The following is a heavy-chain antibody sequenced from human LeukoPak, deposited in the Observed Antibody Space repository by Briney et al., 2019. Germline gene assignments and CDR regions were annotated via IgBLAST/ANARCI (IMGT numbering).Heavy chain of an antibody. Sequence: HSGGSLRLSCAASGFTFSSYWMHWVRQAPGKGLVWVSRINSDGSSTSYADSVKGRFTISRDNAKNTLYLQMNSLRAEDTAVYYCAKAGSITFPGWSGSYRFDYWGQGTLVTVSS. D-gene: IGHD1-26*01. J-gene: IGHJ4*02. CDR1: GFTFSSYW. V-gene: IGHV3-74*01. CDR3: AKAGSITFPGWSGSYRFDY. CDR2: INSDGSST.